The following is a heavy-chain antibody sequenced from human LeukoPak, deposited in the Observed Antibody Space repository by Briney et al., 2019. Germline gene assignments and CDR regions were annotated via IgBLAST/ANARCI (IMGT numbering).Heavy chain of an antibody. J-gene: IGHJ4*02. D-gene: IGHD2-15*01. Sequence: PGGSLRLSCAASGFSISSYWMHWVRRAPGKGLEWVSGISGDGERTYYADSVRGRFSISRANPKNTVYLQMNSLRVEDTAIYYCAKLFCTGGRCYSNPFDYWGQGTLVTVSS. CDR3: AKLFCTGGRCYSNPFDY. V-gene: IGHV3-23*01. CDR2: ISGDGERT. CDR1: GFSISSYW.